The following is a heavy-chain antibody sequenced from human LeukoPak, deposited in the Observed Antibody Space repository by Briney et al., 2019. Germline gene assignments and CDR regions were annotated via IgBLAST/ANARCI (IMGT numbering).Heavy chain of an antibody. V-gene: IGHV4-59*11. Sequence: SETLYLTCTVSGGSISYHSWSWLRQTPVKGLEWIANIYDNGNTDYSPSLQSRVTISTDTSETQFSLRLKSVTAADTAVYYCARLGSAATGAPPYYYYYVNVWGKGTTVTVSS. CDR3: ARLGSAATGAPPYYYYYVNV. CDR1: GGSISYHS. D-gene: IGHD1-26*01. CDR2: IYDNGNT. J-gene: IGHJ6*03.